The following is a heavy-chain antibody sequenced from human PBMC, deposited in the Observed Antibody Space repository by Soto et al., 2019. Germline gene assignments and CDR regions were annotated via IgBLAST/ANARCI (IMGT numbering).Heavy chain of an antibody. Sequence: ASVKVSCKASGYTFTSYGISWVRQAPGQGLEWMGWISAYNGNTNYAQKLQGRVTMTTDTSTSTAYMELRSLRSDDTAVYYCARDRWDYYGSGSYYSPDFDYWGQGTLVTAPQ. V-gene: IGHV1-18*01. CDR2: ISAYNGNT. CDR3: ARDRWDYYGSGSYYSPDFDY. CDR1: GYTFTSYG. J-gene: IGHJ4*02. D-gene: IGHD3-10*01.